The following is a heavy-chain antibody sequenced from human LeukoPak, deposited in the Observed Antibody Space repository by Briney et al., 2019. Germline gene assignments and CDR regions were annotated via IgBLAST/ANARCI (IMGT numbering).Heavy chain of an antibody. CDR1: GYSISSGYY. CDR2: IYHSGST. D-gene: IGHD4-23*01. J-gene: IGHJ6*02. CDR3: ARGIRDYGGNRVYYYYGMDV. Sequence: SETLSLTCTVSGYSISSGYYWGWIRQPPGKGLEWIGSIYHSGSTYYNPSLKSRVTISVDTPKNQFSLKLSSVTAADTAVYYCARGIRDYGGNRVYYYYGMDVWGQGTTVTVSS. V-gene: IGHV4-38-2*02.